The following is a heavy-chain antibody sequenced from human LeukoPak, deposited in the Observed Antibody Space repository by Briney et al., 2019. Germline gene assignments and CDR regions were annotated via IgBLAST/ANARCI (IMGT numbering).Heavy chain of an antibody. D-gene: IGHD1-1*01. J-gene: IGHJ4*02. Sequence: GGSLRLSCAASGFTVSSNYMSWVRQAPGKGLEWVSAIYSGGSTYYADSVKGRVTISRDNSKNTLYLQMNGLRAEDTAVYYCARGDWNDGLDYWGQGTLVTVSS. V-gene: IGHV3-53*01. CDR3: ARGDWNDGLDY. CDR2: IYSGGST. CDR1: GFTVSSNY.